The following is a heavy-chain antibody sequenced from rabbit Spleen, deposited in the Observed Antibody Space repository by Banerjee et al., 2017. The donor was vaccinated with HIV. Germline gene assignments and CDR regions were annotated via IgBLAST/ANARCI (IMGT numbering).Heavy chain of an antibody. V-gene: IGHV1S45*01. CDR3: ARDLVGVIGWNFNL. Sequence: QEQLVESGGGLVQPEGSLTLTCKASGFSFSDRDVMCWVRQAPGKGLEWIACINAATGKPVYATWASGRFTISRTSSTTVTLQMASLTAADRATYFCARDLVGVIGWNFNLWGPGTLVTVS. J-gene: IGHJ4*01. D-gene: IGHD2-1*01. CDR1: GFSFSDRDV. CDR2: INAATGKP.